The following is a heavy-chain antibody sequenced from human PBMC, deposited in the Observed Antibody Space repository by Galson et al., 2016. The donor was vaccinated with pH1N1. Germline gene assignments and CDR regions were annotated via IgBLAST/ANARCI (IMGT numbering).Heavy chain of an antibody. CDR1: GLPFDDYY. V-gene: IGHV3-49*03. CDR3: TSLRFGHNWFDP. D-gene: IGHD3-10*01. J-gene: IGHJ5*02. CDR2: IRGKRFGQTT. Sequence: SLRLSCAASGLPFDDYYFMWIRQAPDRGLEWVSCIRGKRFGQTTEHAASVKGRLTISRDDSKNTAYLQMNSLKADDTAIYYCTSLRFGHNWFDPWGQGSLVIVS.